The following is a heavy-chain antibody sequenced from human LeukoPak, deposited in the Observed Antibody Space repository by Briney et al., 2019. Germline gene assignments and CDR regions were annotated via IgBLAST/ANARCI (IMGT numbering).Heavy chain of an antibody. CDR3: TTEAYYYDSGAIKYFDY. Sequence: GGSLRLSCAASALPPSNYAMSWVRQAPGKGLEWVSSISDGGWTAYTDSVKGRFFISRETATNTLYLQMNSLRVEDTAVYYCTTEAYYYDSGAIKYFDYWGQGTLVTVSS. CDR2: ISDGGWT. V-gene: IGHV3-23*01. CDR1: ALPPSNYA. D-gene: IGHD3-22*01. J-gene: IGHJ4*02.